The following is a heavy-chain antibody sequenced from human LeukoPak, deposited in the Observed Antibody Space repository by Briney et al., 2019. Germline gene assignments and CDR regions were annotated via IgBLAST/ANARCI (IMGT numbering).Heavy chain of an antibody. V-gene: IGHV1-69*04. CDR1: GGTFSSYA. CDR3: ARDSSSWFLDI. J-gene: IGHJ3*02. D-gene: IGHD6-13*01. Sequence: SVKVSCKASGGTFSSYAISWVRQAPGQGLEWMGRIIPILGIANYAQKFQGRVTITADKSTSTAYMELSSLRSEDTAVYYCARDSSSWFLDIWGQGTMVTVSS. CDR2: IIPILGIA.